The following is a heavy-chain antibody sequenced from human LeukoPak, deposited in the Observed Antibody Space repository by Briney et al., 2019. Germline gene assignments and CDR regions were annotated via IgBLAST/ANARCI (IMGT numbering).Heavy chain of an antibody. Sequence: AGGSLRLSCAASGFTFRSYAMHWVRQAPGKGLEWVAIISYDGARKSYADSVKGRITISRDNSKNTLYLQTSSLRPEDTAVYYCASDPYSGTYSGYFGYWGQGTLVTVSS. J-gene: IGHJ4*02. V-gene: IGHV3-30-3*01. CDR2: ISYDGARK. CDR1: GFTFRSYA. CDR3: ASDPYSGTYSGYFGY. D-gene: IGHD1-26*01.